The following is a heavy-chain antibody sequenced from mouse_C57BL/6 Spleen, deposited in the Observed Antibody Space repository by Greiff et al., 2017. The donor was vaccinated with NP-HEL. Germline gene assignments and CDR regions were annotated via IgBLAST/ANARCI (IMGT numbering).Heavy chain of an antibody. CDR3: ARWEIYDGYSYYAMDY. D-gene: IGHD2-3*01. V-gene: IGHV1-55*01. Sequence: VQLQQPGAELVKPGASVKMSCKASGYTFTSYWITWVKQRPGQGLEWIGDIYPGSGGTNYNEKFKSKATLTVDTSSSTAYMQLSSLTSEDSAVYYCARWEIYDGYSYYAMDYWGQGTSVTVSS. CDR2: IYPGSGGT. CDR1: GYTFTSYW. J-gene: IGHJ4*01.